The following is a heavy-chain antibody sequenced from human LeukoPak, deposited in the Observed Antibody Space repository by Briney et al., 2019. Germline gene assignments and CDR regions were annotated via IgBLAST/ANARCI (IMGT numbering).Heavy chain of an antibody. CDR3: ARAGYSYGYRFDY. J-gene: IGHJ4*02. V-gene: IGHV4-59*01. CDR2: IYYSGST. CDR1: GGSISSYY. D-gene: IGHD5-18*01. Sequence: SETLSLTCTVSGGSISSYYWSWIRQPPGKGLEWMGYIYYSGSTNHHPSLKSRVPISVDPSKNQFSLKLSSVTAADPAVYYCARAGYSYGYRFDYWGQGTLVTVSS.